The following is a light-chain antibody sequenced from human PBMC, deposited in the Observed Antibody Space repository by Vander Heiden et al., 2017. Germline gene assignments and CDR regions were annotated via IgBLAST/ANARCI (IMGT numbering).Light chain of an antibody. Sequence: EIVLTQSPGTLSLSPGERATLSCRASQSFSSSYLAWYQQKPGQAPRLLIYGASSRATGIPDRCSGRGSGTDFTLTISRLEPEDVAVYYCQQYGSSLFTFGPGTKVDIK. CDR3: QQYGSSLFT. CDR2: GAS. J-gene: IGKJ3*01. V-gene: IGKV3-20*01. CDR1: QSFSSSY.